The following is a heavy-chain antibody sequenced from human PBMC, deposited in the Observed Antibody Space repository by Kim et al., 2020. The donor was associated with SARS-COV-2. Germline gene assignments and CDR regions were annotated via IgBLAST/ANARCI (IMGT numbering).Heavy chain of an antibody. Sequence: SVKVSCKASGFTFTSSAVQWVRQARGQRLEWIGWLVVGSGNTNYAQKFQERVSITRDMSTSTAYMELSSLRSEDTAVYYCAAAPYYYDSSGYSDAFDIWGQGTMVTVSS. CDR3: AAAPYYYDSSGYSDAFDI. D-gene: IGHD3-22*01. J-gene: IGHJ3*02. CDR2: LVVGSGNT. CDR1: GFTFTSSA. V-gene: IGHV1-58*01.